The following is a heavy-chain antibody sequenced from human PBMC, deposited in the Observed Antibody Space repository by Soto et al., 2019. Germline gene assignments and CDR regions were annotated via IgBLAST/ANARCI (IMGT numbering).Heavy chain of an antibody. V-gene: IGHV4-59*12. J-gene: IGHJ4*02. CDR1: GGPLNAYY. D-gene: IGHD6-25*01. CDR2: ISYNGIT. Sequence: PSETLSLTCSVSGGPLNAYYWTWIRQPPGKRLEWLGHISYNGITNYNPSLKSRVTMSVDTSKSQISLKLSSVTVADTAIYYRASDRSGSYETFDYWGQGTLVTVSS. CDR3: ASDRSGSYETFDY.